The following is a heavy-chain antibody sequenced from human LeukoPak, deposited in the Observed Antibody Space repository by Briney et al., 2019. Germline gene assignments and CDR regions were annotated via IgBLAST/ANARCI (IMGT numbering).Heavy chain of an antibody. CDR3: ARDIRDEYSSGWYGDAFKPRDY. Sequence: ASVKVSCKASGGTFSSYAISWVRQAPGQGLEWMGRIIPILGIANYAQKFQGRVTITADKSTSTAHMELSSLRSEDTAVYYCARDIRDEYSSGWYGDAFKPRDYWGQGTLVTVSS. D-gene: IGHD6-19*01. J-gene: IGHJ4*02. CDR1: GGTFSSYA. CDR2: IIPILGIA. V-gene: IGHV1-69*04.